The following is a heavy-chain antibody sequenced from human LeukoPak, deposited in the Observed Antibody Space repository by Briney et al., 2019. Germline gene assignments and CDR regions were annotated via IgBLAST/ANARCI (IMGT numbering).Heavy chain of an antibody. D-gene: IGHD3-22*01. V-gene: IGHV4-59*01. CDR3: ARDQNYYDSSGYYDY. CDR2: IYYSGST. J-gene: IGHJ4*02. Sequence: SETLSLTCTVSGGSISSYYWSWIRQPPGKGLEWIGYIYYSGSTNYNPSLKSRVTISVDTSKNQFSLKLSSVTAADTAVYYCARDQNYYDSSGYYDYWGQGTPVTVSS. CDR1: GGSISSYY.